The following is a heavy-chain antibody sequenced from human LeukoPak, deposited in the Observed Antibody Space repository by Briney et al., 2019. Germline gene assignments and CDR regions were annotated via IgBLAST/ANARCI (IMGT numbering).Heavy chain of an antibody. CDR1: GYSFTSYW. Sequence: HGESLKISCKGSGYSFTSYWIGWARQMPGKGLEWVGIIYPGDSDTRYSPSFQGQVTISADKSISTAYLQWSSLKASDTAMYYCARTDSSATGGFDYWGQGTLVTVSS. V-gene: IGHV5-51*01. CDR2: IYPGDSDT. J-gene: IGHJ4*02. CDR3: ARTDSSATGGFDY. D-gene: IGHD3-22*01.